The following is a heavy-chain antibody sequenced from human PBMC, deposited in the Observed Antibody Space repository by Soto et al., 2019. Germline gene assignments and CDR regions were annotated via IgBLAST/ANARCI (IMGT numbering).Heavy chain of an antibody. D-gene: IGHD2-15*01. CDR2: ISAYNGNT. Sequence: GASVKVSCKASGYTFTSYGISWVRQAPGQVLEWMGWISAYNGNTNYAQKLQGRVTMTTDTSTSTAYMELRSLRSDDTAAYYCARDIVVVVAATYIDYWGQGTLVTVCS. J-gene: IGHJ4*02. CDR1: GYTFTSYG. CDR3: ARDIVVVVAATYIDY. V-gene: IGHV1-18*01.